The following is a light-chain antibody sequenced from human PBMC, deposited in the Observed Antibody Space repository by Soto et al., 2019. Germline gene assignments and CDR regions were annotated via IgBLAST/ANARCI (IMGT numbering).Light chain of an antibody. V-gene: IGKV3-20*01. CDR1: QSVPRSY. CDR3: QQYGSSIT. J-gene: IGKJ5*01. CDR2: GTS. Sequence: EIVLTQSSGTLSLSPGERATLSCRASQSVPRSYLAWYQQKPGQAPRLLIYGTSSRATGIPDRISGSGSGTDFTLTISRLEPEDFAVFYCQQYGSSITFGQGTRLEIK.